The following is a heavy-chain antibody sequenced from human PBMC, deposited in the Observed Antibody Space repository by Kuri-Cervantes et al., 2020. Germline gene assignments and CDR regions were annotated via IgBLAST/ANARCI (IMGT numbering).Heavy chain of an antibody. D-gene: IGHD1-14*01. CDR1: GFTFSSYA. CDR3: AKFPGGITRRFDY. V-gene: IGHV3-23*01. J-gene: IGHJ4*02. CDR2: ISGSGGST. Sequence: GESLKISCAASGFTFSSYAMSWVRQAPGKGLEWVSAISGSGGSTYYADSVKGRFTISRDNPKNTLYLQMNSLRAEDTAVYYCAKFPGGITRRFDYWGQGTLVTVSS.